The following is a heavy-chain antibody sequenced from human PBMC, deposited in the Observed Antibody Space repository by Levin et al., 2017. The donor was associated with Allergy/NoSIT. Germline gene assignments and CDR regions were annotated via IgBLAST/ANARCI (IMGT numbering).Heavy chain of an antibody. V-gene: IGHV4-39*01. J-gene: IGHJ5*01. CDR3: ARQYRTPGSIPATGAIDS. CDR2: VYYSGST. CDR1: GGSMSSSSYY. Sequence: NSSETLSLTCTVSGGSMSSSSYYWGWIRQPPGKGLEWIGSVYYSGSTYYNPSLKSRVTMSVDTSKNQFFLKLTSVTAADTAVYYCARQYRTPGSIPATGAIDSWGQGTLVTVSS. D-gene: IGHD6-13*01.